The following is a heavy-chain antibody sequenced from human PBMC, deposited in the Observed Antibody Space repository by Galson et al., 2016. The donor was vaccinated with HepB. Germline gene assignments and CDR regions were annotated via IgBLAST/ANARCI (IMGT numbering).Heavy chain of an antibody. Sequence: PALVKPTQTLTLTCTFSGFSLTTSGVSVGWIRQPPGKALEWLALIYWDDDKRYSPSLKSRLTVTKDTSKNQVVLTMTNMDPVDTATYYCAHSGFGGVADDAFDVWGQGTMVTVSS. CDR3: AHSGFGGVADDAFDV. V-gene: IGHV2-5*02. CDR2: IYWDDDK. D-gene: IGHD3-16*01. J-gene: IGHJ3*01. CDR1: GFSLTTSGVS.